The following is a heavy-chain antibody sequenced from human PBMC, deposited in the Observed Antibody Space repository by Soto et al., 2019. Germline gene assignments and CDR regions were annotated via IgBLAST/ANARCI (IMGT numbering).Heavy chain of an antibody. Sequence: QLQLQESGPGLVKPSETLSLTCTVSGGSISSSSYYWGWIRQPPGKGLEWFGSIDYSGSTYYNPSLESRVAMSVDTSKNQFSLRLTSVTAADTAVYYCARDVSVSGYEYYFDQWGQGTLVTVSS. CDR2: IDYSGST. CDR1: GGSISSSSYY. CDR3: ARDVSVSGYEYYFDQ. V-gene: IGHV4-39*02. J-gene: IGHJ4*02. D-gene: IGHD5-12*01.